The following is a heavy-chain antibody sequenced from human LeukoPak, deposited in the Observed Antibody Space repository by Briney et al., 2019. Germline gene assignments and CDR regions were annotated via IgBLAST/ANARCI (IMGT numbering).Heavy chain of an antibody. CDR3: ARVPGGLEWADFDY. D-gene: IGHD3-3*01. V-gene: IGHV3-74*01. CDR2: IKGDGSST. J-gene: IGHJ4*02. CDR1: GFTFSTYW. Sequence: GGSLRLSCAASGFTFSTYWMHWVRQAPGKGLVWVARIKGDGSSTIYADSVKGRFTISRDNSKNTLYLQTSSLRAEDTAVYYCARVPGGLEWADFDYWGQGTLVTVSS.